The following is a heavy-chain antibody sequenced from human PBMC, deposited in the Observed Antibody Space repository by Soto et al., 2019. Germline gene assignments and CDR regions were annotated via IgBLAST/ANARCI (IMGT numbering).Heavy chain of an antibody. V-gene: IGHV3-30*18. CDR3: TKDARPDGYWDFDY. J-gene: IGHJ4*02. CDR2: ISYDEDNK. D-gene: IGHD5-12*01. CDR1: GFIFSSYG. Sequence: GGSLRLSCAASGFIFSSYGMHWVRQAPGKGLEWVSGISYDEDNKYYADSVKGRFTISRDNSGNTLYLQMNRLRVEDTAVYYCTKDARPDGYWDFDYWGQGTVVTVSS.